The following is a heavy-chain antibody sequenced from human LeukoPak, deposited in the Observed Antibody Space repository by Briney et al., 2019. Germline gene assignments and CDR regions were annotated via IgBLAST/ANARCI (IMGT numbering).Heavy chain of an antibody. CDR1: GFTFSSYA. V-gene: IGHV3-23*01. CDR3: AKKYDFWSGPDY. D-gene: IGHD3-3*01. J-gene: IGHJ4*02. CDR2: IIGSGGST. Sequence: PGGSLRLSCAASGFTFSSYAMNWVRQAPGKGLEWVSGIIGSGGSTYYADSVKGWFTIHRDNSKNTLYQQMNRLRVEDTAVYYCAKKYDFWSGPDYWGQGTLVTVCS.